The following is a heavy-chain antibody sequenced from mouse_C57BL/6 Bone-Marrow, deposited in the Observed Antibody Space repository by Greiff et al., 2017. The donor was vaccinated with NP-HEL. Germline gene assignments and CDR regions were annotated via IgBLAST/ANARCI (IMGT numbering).Heavy chain of an antibody. Sequence: EVQVVESGGGLVQPKGSLKLSCAASGFTFNTYAMHWVRQAPGKGLEWVARIRSKSSNYATYYADSVKDRFTISRDDSQSMLYLQMNNLKTEDTAMYYCVRDEAYYRYYAMDYWGQGTSVTVSS. CDR2: IRSKSSNYAT. V-gene: IGHV10-3*01. CDR3: VRDEAYYRYYAMDY. J-gene: IGHJ4*01. CDR1: GFTFNTYA. D-gene: IGHD2-12*01.